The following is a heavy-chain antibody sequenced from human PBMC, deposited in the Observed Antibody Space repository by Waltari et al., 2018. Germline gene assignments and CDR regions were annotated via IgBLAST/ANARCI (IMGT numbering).Heavy chain of an antibody. CDR1: GGTFSSYA. Sequence: QVQLVQSGAEVKKPGSSVKVSCKASGGTFSSYAISWVRQAPGQGLEWMGGIIPIFGTANYAQKFQGRVTITADESTSTAYMELSSLRSEDTAVYYCARSIVGATDKPEGWFDPWGQGTLVTVSS. J-gene: IGHJ5*02. CDR3: ARSIVGATDKPEGWFDP. CDR2: IIPIFGTA. D-gene: IGHD1-26*01. V-gene: IGHV1-69*12.